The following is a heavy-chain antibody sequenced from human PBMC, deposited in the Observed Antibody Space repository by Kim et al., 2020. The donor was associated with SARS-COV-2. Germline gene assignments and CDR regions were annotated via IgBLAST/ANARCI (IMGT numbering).Heavy chain of an antibody. Sequence: ASVKVSCKASGYTFTSYAMHWVHQAPGQRLEWMGWINAGNGNTKYSQKFQGRVTITRDTSASTAYMELSSLRSEDTAVYYCARVGGYGSGSYFRWFDPWGQGTLVTVSS. CDR3: ARVGGYGSGSYFRWFDP. J-gene: IGHJ5*02. CDR2: INAGNGNT. CDR1: GYTFTSYA. D-gene: IGHD3-10*01. V-gene: IGHV1-3*01.